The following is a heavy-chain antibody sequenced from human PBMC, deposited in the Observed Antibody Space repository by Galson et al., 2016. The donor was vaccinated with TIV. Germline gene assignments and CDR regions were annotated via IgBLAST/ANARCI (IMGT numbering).Heavy chain of an antibody. J-gene: IGHJ4*02. Sequence: SLRLSCAASGFTFDYYDMNWVRQAPGKGLEWVSGINWNGGSTGYADSVKGRFTISRDNAKNSLYLQMNSLRAEDTALYHCARVRSCGGDCYYFDYWGQGSLVTVSS. D-gene: IGHD2-21*02. V-gene: IGHV3-20*01. CDR1: GFTFDYYD. CDR3: ARVRSCGGDCYYFDY. CDR2: INWNGGST.